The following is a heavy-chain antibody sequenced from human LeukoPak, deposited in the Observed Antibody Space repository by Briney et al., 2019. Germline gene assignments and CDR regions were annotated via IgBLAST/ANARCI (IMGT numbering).Heavy chain of an antibody. Sequence: PGGSLRLSCAASGFTFSSYSMNWVRQAPGKGLEWVSSISSSSSYIYYADSVKGRFTISRDNAKNSLYLQMNSLRAEDTAVYYCARGAGEEFDCSSTSCYDAFDIWGQGTMVTVSS. D-gene: IGHD2-2*01. V-gene: IGHV3-21*01. CDR2: ISSSSSYI. CDR3: ARGAGEEFDCSSTSCYDAFDI. CDR1: GFTFSSYS. J-gene: IGHJ3*02.